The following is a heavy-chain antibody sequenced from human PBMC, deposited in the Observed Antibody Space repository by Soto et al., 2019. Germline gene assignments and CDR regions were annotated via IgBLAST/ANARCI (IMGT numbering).Heavy chain of an antibody. Sequence: ASETLSLTCAVSCGSISSGGYSWSWIRQPPGKGLEWIGYIYHSGSTYYNPSLKSRVTISVDRSKNQFSLKLSSVTAADTAVYYCARTRIPNAFDIWGQGTMVTVSS. V-gene: IGHV4-30-2*01. J-gene: IGHJ3*02. CDR1: CGSISSGGYS. CDR2: IYHSGST. D-gene: IGHD3-10*01. CDR3: ARTRIPNAFDI.